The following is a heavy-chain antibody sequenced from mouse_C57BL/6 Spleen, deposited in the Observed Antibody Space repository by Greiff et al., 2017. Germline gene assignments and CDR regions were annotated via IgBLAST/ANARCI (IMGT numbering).Heavy chain of an antibody. CDR3: ARPGLRRSAMDY. CDR2: ISSGSSTI. CDR1: GFTFSDYG. V-gene: IGHV5-17*01. D-gene: IGHD2-4*01. J-gene: IGHJ4*01. Sequence: EVKLMESGGGLVKPGGSLKLSCAASGFTFSDYGMHWVRQAPEKGLEWVAYISSGSSTIYYADTVKGRFTISRDNAKNTLFLQMTSLRSEDTAMYYCARPGLRRSAMDYWGQGTSVTVSS.